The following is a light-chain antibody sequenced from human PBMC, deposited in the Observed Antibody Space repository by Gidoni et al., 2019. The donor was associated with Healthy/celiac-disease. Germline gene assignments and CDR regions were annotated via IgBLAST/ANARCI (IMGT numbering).Light chain of an antibody. J-gene: IGKJ2*01. CDR1: QSISSW. V-gene: IGKV1-5*01. CDR3: QQYNSYSSRYT. Sequence: DIQMTQSPSTLSASVGDRVTITCRASQSISSWLAWYQQKPGKAPKLLIYDASSLESGVPSRFSGSGSGTEFTLTISSLQPDDFATDYCQQYNSYSSRYTFGQGTKLEIK. CDR2: DAS.